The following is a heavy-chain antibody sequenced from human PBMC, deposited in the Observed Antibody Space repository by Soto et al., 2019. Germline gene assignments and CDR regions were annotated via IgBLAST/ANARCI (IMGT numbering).Heavy chain of an antibody. V-gene: IGHV3-30-3*01. CDR3: DRDRQQLATRYFYGMDS. D-gene: IGHD6-13*01. J-gene: IGHJ6*02. CDR2: ISHDGINK. Sequence: QVQLVESGGGVVQPGRSLRLSCAASGFTFSDYALHWVRQAPGKGLQWVAVISHDGINKYYADSVKGRFTISRDDSKNTLNVDMNSLRPENTAVYSCDRDRQQLATRYFYGMDSWGQGTTVIVSS. CDR1: GFTFSDYA.